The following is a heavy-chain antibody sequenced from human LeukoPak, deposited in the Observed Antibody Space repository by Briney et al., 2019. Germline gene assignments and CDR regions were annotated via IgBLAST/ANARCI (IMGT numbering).Heavy chain of an antibody. Sequence: SETLSLTCTVSGYSISSGYYWAWIRQPPGKGLEWIGSIYHSGGTYNNPSLKSRLTMSVDTSKNQFSLKLTSVTAADTAVYYCARGGGNGGGWVGHYYYMDVWGKGTTVTVSS. D-gene: IGHD4-23*01. CDR2: IYHSGGT. CDR3: ARGGGNGGGWVGHYYYMDV. CDR1: GYSISSGYY. V-gene: IGHV4-38-2*02. J-gene: IGHJ6*03.